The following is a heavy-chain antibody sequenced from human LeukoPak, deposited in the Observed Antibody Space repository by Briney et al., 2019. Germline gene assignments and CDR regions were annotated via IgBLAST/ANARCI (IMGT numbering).Heavy chain of an antibody. J-gene: IGHJ4*02. CDR1: GFTFSSYW. Sequence: GGSLRLSCAASGFTFSSYWMHWVRQAPGKGLEWVSYISSSGRTIHYADSVKGRFTISRDNAKNSLYLQMNSLRAEDTAVYYCASHLESFFNSSGWAVGYWGQGTLVTVSS. D-gene: IGHD6-19*01. V-gene: IGHV3-48*04. CDR3: ASHLESFFNSSGWAVGY. CDR2: ISSSGRTI.